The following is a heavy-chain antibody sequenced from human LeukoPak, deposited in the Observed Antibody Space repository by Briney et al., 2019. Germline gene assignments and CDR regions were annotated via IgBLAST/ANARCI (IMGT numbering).Heavy chain of an antibody. CDR1: GFTFSSYG. CDR3: ARDRAPDCSGGSCYSDLSDAFDI. J-gene: IGHJ3*02. V-gene: IGHV3-30*03. D-gene: IGHD2-15*01. Sequence: PGRSLRLSCAASGFTFSSYGMHWVRQAPGKGLEWVAVISYDGSNKYYADSVKGRFTISRDNSKNTLYLQMNSLRAEDTAVYYCARDRAPDCSGGSCYSDLSDAFDIGGQGTMVTVSS. CDR2: ISYDGSNK.